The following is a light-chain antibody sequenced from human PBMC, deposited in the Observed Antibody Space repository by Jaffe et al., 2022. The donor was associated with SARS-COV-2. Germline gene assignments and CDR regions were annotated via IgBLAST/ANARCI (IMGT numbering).Light chain of an antibody. CDR2: GAS. CDR3: QQSYSTPLT. J-gene: IGKJ4*01. Sequence: DIQMTQSPSSLSAYVGDRVTITCRASQSISNYLNWYQQKPGKAPKLLIYGASILQSGVPSRFSGSGSGTDFSLTVSSLQPEDFATYYCQQSYSTPLTFGGGTKVEIK. CDR1: QSISNY. V-gene: IGKV1-39*01.